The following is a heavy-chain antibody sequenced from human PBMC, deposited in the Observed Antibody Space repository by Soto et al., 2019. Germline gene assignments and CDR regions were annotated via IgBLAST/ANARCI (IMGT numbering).Heavy chain of an antibody. CDR3: ARALYCTNGLCYSSGWFTSYYYYGMDV. CDR1: GYTFNSYD. Sequence: GASVKVSCKASGYTFNSYDINWVRQATGQGLEWMGWMNPNSGNTGYAQKFQGRVTMTRNTSISTAYMELSSLRSEDTAVYYCARALYCTNGLCYSSGWFTSYYYYGMDVWGQGTTVTVSS. D-gene: IGHD2-8*01. V-gene: IGHV1-8*01. CDR2: MNPNSGNT. J-gene: IGHJ6*02.